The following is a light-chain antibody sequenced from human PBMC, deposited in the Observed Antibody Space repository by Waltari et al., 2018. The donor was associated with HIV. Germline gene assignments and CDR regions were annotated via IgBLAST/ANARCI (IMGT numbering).Light chain of an antibody. J-gene: IGKJ1*01. CDR2: SAS. CDR3: LQGRSFPRT. Sequence: AIQLTQSPSSLSAYVGDRVTIICRASQDITNDLSWYQQKPGKAPKALISSASTLQSGVPSRFSGSGSGTIFTRTISSLQSEDAASYYCLQGRSFPRTFGQGTNVEIK. CDR1: QDITND. V-gene: IGKV1-6*01.